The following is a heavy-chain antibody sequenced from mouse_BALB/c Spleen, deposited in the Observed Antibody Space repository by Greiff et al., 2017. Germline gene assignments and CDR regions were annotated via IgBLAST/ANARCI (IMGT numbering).Heavy chain of an antibody. CDR1: GYTFSSYW. V-gene: IGHV1-9*01. CDR2: ILPGSGST. D-gene: IGHD2-14*01. J-gene: IGHJ3*01. Sequence: VQLQQSGAELMKPGASVKISCKATGYTFSSYWIEWVKQRPGHGLEWIGEILPGSGSTNYNEKFKGKATFTADTSSNTAYMQLSSLTSEDSAVYYCARRDRYDEGFAYWGQGTLVTVSA. CDR3: ARRDRYDEGFAY.